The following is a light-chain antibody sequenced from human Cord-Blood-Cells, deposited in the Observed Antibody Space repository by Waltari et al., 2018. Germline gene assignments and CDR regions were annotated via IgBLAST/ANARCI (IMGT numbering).Light chain of an antibody. V-gene: IGLV1-40*01. Sequence: QSVLTQPPSVSGAPGQRVTISCPGSSSNLGAGFDVPWYQQLPGTAPKLLIYGNSNRPSGVPDRFSGSKSGTSASLAITGLQAEDEADYYCQSYDSSLSGVVFGGGTKLTVL. CDR1: SSNLGAGFD. J-gene: IGLJ2*01. CDR3: QSYDSSLSGVV. CDR2: GNS.